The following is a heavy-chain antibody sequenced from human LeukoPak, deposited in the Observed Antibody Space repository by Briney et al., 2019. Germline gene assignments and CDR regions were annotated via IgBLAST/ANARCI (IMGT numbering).Heavy chain of an antibody. CDR3: ARSSGAARRRRYFDY. Sequence: ASVKVSCKASGYTFTSYYMHWVRQAPGQGLEWMGIINPSGGSTSYAQKFQGRVTMTRNTSISTAYMELSSLRSEDTAMYYCARSSGAARRRRYFDYWGQGTLVTVSS. CDR1: GYTFTSYY. D-gene: IGHD6-6*01. CDR2: INPSGGST. J-gene: IGHJ4*02. V-gene: IGHV1-46*01.